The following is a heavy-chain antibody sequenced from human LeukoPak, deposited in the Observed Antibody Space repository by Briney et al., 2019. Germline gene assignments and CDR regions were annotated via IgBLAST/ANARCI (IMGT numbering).Heavy chain of an antibody. CDR3: ARVNTIFGVALGY. Sequence: ASVKVSCKAFGYTFTNYGISWVRQAPGQGLEWMGWISAYNGHTNYAQRLQGRVTMTTDTSTSTAYMELRSLRSDDTAVYYCARVNTIFGVALGYWGQGTLVTVSS. D-gene: IGHD3-3*01. J-gene: IGHJ4*02. CDR2: ISAYNGHT. V-gene: IGHV1-18*01. CDR1: GYTFTNYG.